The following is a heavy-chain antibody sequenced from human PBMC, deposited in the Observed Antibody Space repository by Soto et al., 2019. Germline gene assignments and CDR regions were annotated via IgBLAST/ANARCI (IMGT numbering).Heavy chain of an antibody. J-gene: IGHJ4*02. CDR1: GGSITTFY. Sequence: SETLSLTCTVSGGSITTFYWSWVRQPAGKGLEWIGRIFSSGSTSFNPSLESRVAMSVDTSKNHFSLNLSSVTAADMAVYYCAREGSYSAYNFAQGRHVWSFDFWGQGALVTVSS. V-gene: IGHV4-4*07. CDR2: IFSSGST. D-gene: IGHD5-12*01. CDR3: AREGSYSAYNFAQGRHVWSFDF.